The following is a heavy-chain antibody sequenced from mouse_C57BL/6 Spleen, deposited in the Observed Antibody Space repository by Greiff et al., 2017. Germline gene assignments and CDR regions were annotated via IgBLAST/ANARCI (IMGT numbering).Heavy chain of an antibody. CDR3: ARSLFITTVVAPLDY. CDR2: IYPGSGNT. V-gene: IGHV1-76*01. D-gene: IGHD1-1*01. CDR1: GYTFTDYY. J-gene: IGHJ4*01. Sequence: QVQLQQSGAELVRPGASVKLSCKASGYTFTDYYINWVKQRPGQGLEWIARIYPGSGNTYYNEKFKGKATLTAEKSSSTAYMQLSSLTSEDSAVXFCARSLFITTVVAPLDYWGQGTSVTVSS.